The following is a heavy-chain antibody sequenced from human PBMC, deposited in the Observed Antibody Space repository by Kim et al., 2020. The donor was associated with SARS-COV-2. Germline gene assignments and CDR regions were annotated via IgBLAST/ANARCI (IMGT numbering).Heavy chain of an antibody. V-gene: IGHV7-4-1*02. Sequence: ASVKVSCKASGYTFTSYAMNWVRQAPGQGLEWMGWINTNTGNPTYAQGFTGRFVFSLDTSVSTAYLQISSLKAEDTAVYYCARDLYSSGWYTLDWFDPWGQGTLVTVSS. CDR1: GYTFTSYA. CDR3: ARDLYSSGWYTLDWFDP. J-gene: IGHJ5*02. D-gene: IGHD6-19*01. CDR2: INTNTGNP.